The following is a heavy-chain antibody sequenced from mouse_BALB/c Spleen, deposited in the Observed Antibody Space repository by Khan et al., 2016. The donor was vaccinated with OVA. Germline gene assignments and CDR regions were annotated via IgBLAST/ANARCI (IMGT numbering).Heavy chain of an antibody. D-gene: IGHD1-2*01. CDR1: GFSLTSYG. J-gene: IGHJ3*01. CDR3: ARDTTATPY. CDR2: IWAGGST. V-gene: IGHV2-9*02. Sequence: VQLQESGPGLVAPSQSLSITCTVSGFSLTSYGVHWVRQPPGKGLEWLGIIWAGGSTNYNSAPMSRLSISKDNSKSQVFLKMNSLQTDDTAMYYCARDTTATPYWGQGTLVTVSA.